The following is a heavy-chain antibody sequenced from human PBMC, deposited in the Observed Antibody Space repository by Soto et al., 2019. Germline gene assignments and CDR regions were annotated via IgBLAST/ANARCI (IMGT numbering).Heavy chain of an antibody. CDR1: EFTFSSYA. CDR2: ISYDGSNK. J-gene: IGHJ4*02. CDR3: AGVPTPHLLHGAPLDY. Sequence: WWALSLSCAAPEFTFSSYAMHWVRQAPGKGLEWVAVISYDGSNKYYADSVKVRFTISRDNSKNTLYLQMNSLRAEDTALYYCAGVPTPHLLHGAPLDYWGQGTLVTAPQ. V-gene: IGHV3-30-3*01. D-gene: IGHD2-15*01.